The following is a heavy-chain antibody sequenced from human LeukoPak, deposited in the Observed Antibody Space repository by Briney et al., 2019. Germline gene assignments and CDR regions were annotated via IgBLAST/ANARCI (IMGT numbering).Heavy chain of an antibody. CDR3: ATSNDAKIAPFDH. Sequence: ASETLSLTCTVSGVSMSAYQWSWVRQSPEKGLEWIGCINTKGETSYNPSLKSRVTTSVATSNSQFSLRLTSVTAADTAVYYCATSNDAKIAPFDHWGQGAPVTVSS. CDR1: GVSMSAYQ. D-gene: IGHD2-21*01. V-gene: IGHV4-4*09. CDR2: INTKGET. J-gene: IGHJ4*02.